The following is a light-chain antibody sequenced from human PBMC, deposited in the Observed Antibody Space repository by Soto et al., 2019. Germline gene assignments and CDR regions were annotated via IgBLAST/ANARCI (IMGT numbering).Light chain of an antibody. J-gene: IGKJ4*01. CDR3: QQYNNWVS. CDR2: DTS. CDR1: QTVSNK. Sequence: EIVLTQSPATLSSSPGERATLSCRASQTVSNKLAWYQHKPGQAPRLLIYDTSTRATGIPARFSGSGSGTEFTLTISSLQSEDFAVYYCQQYNNWVSFGGGTKVDIK. V-gene: IGKV3-15*01.